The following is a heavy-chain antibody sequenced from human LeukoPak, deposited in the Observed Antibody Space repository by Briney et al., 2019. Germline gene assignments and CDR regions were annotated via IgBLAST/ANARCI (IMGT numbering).Heavy chain of an antibody. V-gene: IGHV1-46*01. CDR2: INPTAGNT. Sequence: ASVKVSCKASGYTFSNYYLHWVRQAPGQGLEWTGLINPTAGNTYYAQKLQGRVTMTTDTSTSTAYMELRSLRSDDTAVYYCARVAAADYFDYWGQGTLVTVSS. J-gene: IGHJ4*02. D-gene: IGHD6-13*01. CDR1: GYTFSNYY. CDR3: ARVAAADYFDY.